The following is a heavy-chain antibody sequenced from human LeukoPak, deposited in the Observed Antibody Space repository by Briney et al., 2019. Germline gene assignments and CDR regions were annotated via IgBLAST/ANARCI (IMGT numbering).Heavy chain of an antibody. D-gene: IGHD3-10*01. J-gene: IGHJ4*02. V-gene: IGHV4-30-4*01. CDR1: GGSISSGDYY. CDR2: IYYSGST. CDR3: ARQYGSGSSYTPVVDL. Sequence: SETLSLTCTVSGGSISSGDYYWSWIRQPPGKGLEWIGYIYYSGSTYYNPSLKSRVTISVDTSKNQFSLKLNSLTAAETAVYYCARQYGSGSSYTPVVDLWGQGTLVTVSS.